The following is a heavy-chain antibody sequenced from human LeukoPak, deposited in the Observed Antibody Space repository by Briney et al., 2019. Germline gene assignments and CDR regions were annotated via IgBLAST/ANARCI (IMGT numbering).Heavy chain of an antibody. CDR1: GFTVSSNY. J-gene: IGHJ4*02. CDR3: VSAIHLWPWYDY. Sequence: GSPRLSCAASGFTVSSNYMSWVRQAPGKGLEWVSDIYSGGSTYYADSVKGRFTISRDNSKNTLYLQMNSLRAEDTAVYYCVSAIHLWPWYDYWGQGTLVTVSS. CDR2: IYSGGST. V-gene: IGHV3-66*01. D-gene: IGHD5-18*01.